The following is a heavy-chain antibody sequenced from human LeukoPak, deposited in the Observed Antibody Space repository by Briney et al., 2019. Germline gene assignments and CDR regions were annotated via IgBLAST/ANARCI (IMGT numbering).Heavy chain of an antibody. J-gene: IGHJ5*02. V-gene: IGHV4-4*07. CDR3: ARVGSLSRGRNWFDP. Sequence: PSETLSLTCTVSGGSISSYFCSWIRQPAGKGLEWIGRIDTSGSINYNPSLKSRVTISVDRSKNQFSLKLSSVTAADTAVYYCARVGSLSRGRNWFDPWGQGTLSPSPQ. CDR2: IDTSGSI. CDR1: GGSISSYF. D-gene: IGHD2-15*01.